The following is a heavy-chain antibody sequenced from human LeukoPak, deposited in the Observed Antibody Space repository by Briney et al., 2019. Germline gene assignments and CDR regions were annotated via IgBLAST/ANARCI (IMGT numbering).Heavy chain of an antibody. J-gene: IGHJ4*02. CDR2: ISQSGST. Sequence: SETLSLTCTVSGVSMSSSSYYWGWIRQPPGKGLEWFGSISQSGSTYHNPSLKSRVTISVDTSKNQFSLKLSSVPATDTAVYYCATHQRSQQLEIFDHWGQGNLVTVSS. V-gene: IGHV4-39*01. CDR3: ATHQRSQQLEIFDH. CDR1: GVSMSSSSYY. D-gene: IGHD1-1*01.